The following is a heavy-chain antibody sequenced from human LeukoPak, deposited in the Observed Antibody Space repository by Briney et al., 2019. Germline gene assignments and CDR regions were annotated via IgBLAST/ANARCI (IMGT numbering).Heavy chain of an antibody. V-gene: IGHV3-30*18. Sequence: GGSLRLSCAASGFTFSSYGMHWVRQAPGKGLEWVAVISYDGSNKYYADSVKGRFTISRDNSKNTPYLQMNSLRAEDTAVYYCAKDPKAWGQGTLVTVSS. CDR2: ISYDGSNK. J-gene: IGHJ5*02. CDR3: AKDPKA. CDR1: GFTFSSYG.